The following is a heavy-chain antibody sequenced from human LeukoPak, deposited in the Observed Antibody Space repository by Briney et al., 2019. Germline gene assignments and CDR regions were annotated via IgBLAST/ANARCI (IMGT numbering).Heavy chain of an antibody. CDR3: ARVFTMVRGVIITPYYFDY. Sequence: SETLSLTCTVSGGSISSGGYYWSWIRQPPGKGLEWIGYIYHSGSTYYNPSLKSRVTISVDRSKNQFSLKLSSVTAADTAVYYCARVFTMVRGVIITPYYFDYWGQGTLVTVSS. J-gene: IGHJ4*02. CDR2: IYHSGST. CDR1: GGSISSGGYY. D-gene: IGHD3-10*01. V-gene: IGHV4-30-2*01.